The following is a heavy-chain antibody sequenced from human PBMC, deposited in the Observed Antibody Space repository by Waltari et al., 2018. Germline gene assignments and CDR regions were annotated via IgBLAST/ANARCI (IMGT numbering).Heavy chain of an antibody. V-gene: IGHV3-48*03. Sequence: EGQLVESGGGLVQPGGSLRLSCAASGFSFSSYEMNWVRQAPGKGLEWISYSTSSVSTIYYADSVKGRFTISRDNAKNSLYLQMNSLRAEDTAVYFCARDSEYYYGMDVWGQGTTVLVSS. CDR2: STSSVSTI. D-gene: IGHD3-10*01. CDR1: GFSFSSYE. CDR3: ARDSEYYYGMDV. J-gene: IGHJ6*02.